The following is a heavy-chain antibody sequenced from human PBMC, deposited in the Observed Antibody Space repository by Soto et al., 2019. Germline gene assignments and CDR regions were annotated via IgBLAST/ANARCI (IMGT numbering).Heavy chain of an antibody. J-gene: IGHJ4*02. Sequence: SVKVSCKSSGGTFSSFINYPINWVRQAPGQGLEWMGGIVPNVGTVNYAQKFRGKVTITADKSTGTAYMELSSLRFDDTAVYYCARERLEALKNILPYLENWGQGSMVTVPS. D-gene: IGHD2-21*01. CDR1: GGTFSSFINYP. V-gene: IGHV1-69*06. CDR2: IVPNVGTV. CDR3: ARERLEALKNILPYLEN.